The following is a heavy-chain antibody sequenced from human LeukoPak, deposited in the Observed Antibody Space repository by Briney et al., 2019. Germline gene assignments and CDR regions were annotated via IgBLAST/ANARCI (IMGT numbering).Heavy chain of an antibody. D-gene: IGHD6-13*01. CDR1: GGSFSGYY. CDR3: ARGIAAAGPVDY. Sequence: PSETLSLTCAVYGGSFSGYYWSWIRQPPGRGLEGIGEINHSGSTNYNPSLKSRVTISVDTSKIQFSLKLSSVTAADPALDYCARGIAAAGPVDYWGQGTLVTVSS. CDR2: INHSGST. V-gene: IGHV4-34*01. J-gene: IGHJ4*02.